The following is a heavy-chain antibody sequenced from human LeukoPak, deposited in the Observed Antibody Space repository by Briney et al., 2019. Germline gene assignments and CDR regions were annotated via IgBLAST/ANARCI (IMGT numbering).Heavy chain of an antibody. V-gene: IGHV1-18*01. CDR1: GYTFTSYG. CDR3: ARNRNRCYYFYMDV. J-gene: IGHJ6*03. Sequence: GASVKVSCKASGYTFTSYGICWVRQAPGQGLEWMGWISAYNGNTNYAQKLQGRVTMTTDTSTSTAYMELRSLISDDTAVYYCARNRNRCYYFYMDVWGKGTTVTVSS. CDR2: ISAYNGNT. D-gene: IGHD1-14*01.